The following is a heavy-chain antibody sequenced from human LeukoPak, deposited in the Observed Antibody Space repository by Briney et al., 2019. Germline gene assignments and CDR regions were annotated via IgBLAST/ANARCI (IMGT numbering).Heavy chain of an antibody. CDR1: GFTFSSYG. CDR2: IWYGGSNK. D-gene: IGHD6-6*01. V-gene: IGHV3-30*02. J-gene: IGHJ4*02. Sequence: PGGSLRLSCAASGFTFSSYGMHWVRQAPGKGLEWVAVIWYGGSNKYYADSVKGRFTISRDNSKNTLYLQMNSLRAEDTAVYYCAKDREYSSSFFDYWGQGTLVTVSS. CDR3: AKDREYSSSFFDY.